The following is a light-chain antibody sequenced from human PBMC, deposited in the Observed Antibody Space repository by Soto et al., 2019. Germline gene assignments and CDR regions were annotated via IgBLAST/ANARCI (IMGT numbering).Light chain of an antibody. V-gene: IGKV1-8*01. Sequence: AIRMTQSPSSLSASTGDRVTITCRASQGISSYLAWYQQKPGKAPKLLIYAASSLQSGVPSRFSGSVSGTDFTLTISSLQPEDFATYYCQQSYSTPRTFGQGTKVDIK. CDR1: QGISSY. CDR2: AAS. J-gene: IGKJ1*01. CDR3: QQSYSTPRT.